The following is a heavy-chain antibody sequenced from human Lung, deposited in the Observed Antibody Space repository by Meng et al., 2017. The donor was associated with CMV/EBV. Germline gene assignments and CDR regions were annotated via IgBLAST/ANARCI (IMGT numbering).Heavy chain of an antibody. J-gene: IGHJ4*02. CDR1: GYTFGIFG. V-gene: IGHV1-18*01. D-gene: IGHD4-17*01. CDR2: ISAENGNT. CDR3: ARAGAAVTTHFDF. Sequence: QDQLVQSGAELQKPGASVKVSCKASGYTFGIFGITWVRQAPGQGLEWVGWISAENGNTNYAQKFQGRVTLTTDTSTKTAYMDLRGLRSDDSAVYYCARAGAAVTTHFDFWGRGTLVTVSS.